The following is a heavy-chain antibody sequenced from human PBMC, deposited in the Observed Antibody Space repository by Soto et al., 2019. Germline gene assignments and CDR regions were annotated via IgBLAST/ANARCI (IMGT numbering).Heavy chain of an antibody. CDR2: ISWDGEK. CDR3: ARDSVALYYYYYGMDV. V-gene: IGHV2-5*02. D-gene: IGHD2-21*01. Sequence: SGPTLVNPTQTLTLTCTFSGFSLNTRGVGVGWIRQPPGKALEWLALISWDGEKRYSPSLKSRLTITKDTSENQVVLTMTNMDPVDTATYYCARDSVALYYYYYGMDVWGQGTTVTVSS. CDR1: GFSLNTRGVG. J-gene: IGHJ6*02.